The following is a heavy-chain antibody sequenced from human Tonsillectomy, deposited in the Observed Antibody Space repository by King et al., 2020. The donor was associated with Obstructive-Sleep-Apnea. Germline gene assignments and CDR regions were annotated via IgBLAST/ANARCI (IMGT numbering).Heavy chain of an antibody. D-gene: IGHD6-13*01. V-gene: IGHV3-64*01. J-gene: IGHJ5*02. Sequence: QLVQSGGGLVQPGGSLRLSCAASGFTFSTYAMHWVRQAPGKGLEYFSAISRNGGSTYYANSVKGRFTISRDNSKNTLYLQMGSLRAEDMAVYYCASSSSWYRWFDPWGQGTLVTVSS. CDR3: ASSSSWYRWFDP. CDR2: ISRNGGST. CDR1: GFTFSTYA.